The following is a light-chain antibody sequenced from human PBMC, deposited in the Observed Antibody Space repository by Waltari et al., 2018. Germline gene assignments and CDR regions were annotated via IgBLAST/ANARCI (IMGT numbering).Light chain of an antibody. J-gene: IGLJ2*01. CDR2: STD. CDR1: SPRTYS. Sequence: SSELTQDPAVSVALGQTVRIPFLGDSPRTYSATWYQQRPGQAPILVLFSTDDRPSGIPDRFSGSSSRDTASLTITGTQAEDEADYYCASRDPTANAVVFGGGTKLTVL. CDR3: ASRDPTANAVV. V-gene: IGLV3-19*01.